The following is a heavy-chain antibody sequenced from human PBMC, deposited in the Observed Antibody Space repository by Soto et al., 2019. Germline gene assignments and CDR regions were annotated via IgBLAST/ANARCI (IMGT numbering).Heavy chain of an antibody. CDR1: GSSIYTYS. V-gene: IGHV4-4*07. D-gene: IGHD1-26*01. J-gene: IGHJ4*02. CDR2: IYSSGSA. Sequence: LSLTCTVSGSSIYTYSWTWLRQPAGKGLEWIGHIYSSGSANYNPSLKSRVSMSVDTSKNQFSLKLNSVTAADTAVYYCATIVGANDFWGQGALVTVSS. CDR3: ATIVGANDF.